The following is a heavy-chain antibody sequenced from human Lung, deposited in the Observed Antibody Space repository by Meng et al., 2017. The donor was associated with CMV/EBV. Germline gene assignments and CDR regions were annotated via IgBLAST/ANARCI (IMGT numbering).Heavy chain of an antibody. Sequence: GGSXRLXCAASGFPFERYGINWVRQAPGQGLEWVSSISSSSSHIHYADSVKGRFTISRDYATNSVFLQMNTLRVDDTALYYCARDQGLVFGEVIPYFDDWXQGTPVTVSS. J-gene: IGHJ4*02. D-gene: IGHD3-3*01. CDR2: ISSSSSHI. CDR1: GFPFERYG. CDR3: ARDQGLVFGEVIPYFDD. V-gene: IGHV3-21*01.